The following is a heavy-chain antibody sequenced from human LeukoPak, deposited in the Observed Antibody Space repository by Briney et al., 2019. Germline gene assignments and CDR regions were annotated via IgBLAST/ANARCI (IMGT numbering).Heavy chain of an antibody. V-gene: IGHV1-8*01. CDR3: ARVSYYYDSSGYLLQGFDP. J-gene: IGHJ5*02. CDR1: GYTFTSYD. CDR2: MNPNSGNT. D-gene: IGHD3-22*01. Sequence: ASVKVSCKASGYTFTSYDINWVRQAPGQGLEWMGWMNPNSGNTGYAQKFQGRVTMTRNTSISTAYMELSSLRSEDTAVYYCARVSYYYDSSGYLLQGFDPWGQGTLVTVSS.